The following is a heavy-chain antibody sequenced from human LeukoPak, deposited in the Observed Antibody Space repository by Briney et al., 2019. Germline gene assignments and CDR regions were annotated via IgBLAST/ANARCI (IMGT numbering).Heavy chain of an antibody. J-gene: IGHJ4*02. CDR2: IYYSGST. V-gene: IGHV4-59*01. CDR3: ARETTHSSGWYYFDP. CDR1: GGSISSYY. Sequence: PSETLSLTCTVSGGSISSYYWSWIRQPPGKGLEWIGYIYYSGSTNYNPSLKSRVTISVNTSKNQFSLKLSSVTAADTAVYYCARETTHSSGWYYFDPWGQGTLVTVSS. D-gene: IGHD6-19*01.